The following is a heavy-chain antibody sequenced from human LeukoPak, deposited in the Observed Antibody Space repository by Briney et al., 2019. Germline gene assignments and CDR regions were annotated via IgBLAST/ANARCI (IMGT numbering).Heavy chain of an antibody. Sequence: PGGSLRLSCAASGFTFSNFAMTWVRQAPGKGLEWVSSITESGGRTYYADSVKGRLTISRDNSRNTVYLQLSSLRVEDTAVYYCTKGSRATYDYWGQETLVTVSS. CDR2: ITESGGRT. V-gene: IGHV3-23*01. CDR3: TKGSRATYDY. J-gene: IGHJ4*02. CDR1: GFTFSNFA.